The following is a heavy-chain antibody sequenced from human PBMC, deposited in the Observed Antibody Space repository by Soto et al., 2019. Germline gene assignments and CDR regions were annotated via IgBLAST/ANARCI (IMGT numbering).Heavy chain of an antibody. D-gene: IGHD3-22*01. CDR1: GGSIISSSYY. V-gene: IGHV4-39*01. J-gene: IGHJ3*01. CDR3: ATPVSSGYQAFEV. CDR2: IYSSGST. Sequence: ETLSLTCTVSGGSIISSSYYWGWIRQPPGKGLEWIGSIYSSGSTYYNPSLKSRVTISVDTSKNQFSLKLSSVTAADTAVHYCATPVSSGYQAFEVWGQGTMVTVSS.